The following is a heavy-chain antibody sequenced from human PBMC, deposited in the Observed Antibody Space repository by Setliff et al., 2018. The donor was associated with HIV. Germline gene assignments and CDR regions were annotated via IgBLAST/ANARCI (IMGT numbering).Heavy chain of an antibody. CDR2: ISTYTGNT. CDR3: ARGSPYGGLHWFDP. D-gene: IGHD2-15*01. CDR1: GYTVTNYG. Sequence: ASVKVSCKASGYTVTNYGINWVRQAPGQGLEWTGWISTYTGNTEYAQNLQGRVTMTTDTSTSTAYMELMSLRSDDTAVYYCARGSPYGGLHWFDPWGQGTLVTVSS. V-gene: IGHV1-18*01. J-gene: IGHJ5*02.